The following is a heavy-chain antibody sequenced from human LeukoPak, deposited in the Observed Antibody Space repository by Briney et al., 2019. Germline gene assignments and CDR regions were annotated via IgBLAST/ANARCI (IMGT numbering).Heavy chain of an antibody. D-gene: IGHD2-15*01. V-gene: IGHV3-21*01. Sequence: GGSLRLSCAASGFTFSSYSMNWVRQAPWKELEWVSSISSSSSYIYYADSVKGRFTISRDNSKNTLYLQMNSLRAEDTAVYYCARDRGYCSGGSCYSGFYYWGQGTLVTVSS. CDR2: ISSSSSYI. CDR3: ARDRGYCSGGSCYSGFYY. J-gene: IGHJ4*02. CDR1: GFTFSSYS.